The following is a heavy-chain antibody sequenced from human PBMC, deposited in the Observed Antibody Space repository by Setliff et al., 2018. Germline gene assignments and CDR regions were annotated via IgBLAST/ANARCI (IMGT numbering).Heavy chain of an antibody. V-gene: IGHV3-15*01. J-gene: IGHJ4*02. CDR1: ELIFSHTW. D-gene: IGHD6-19*01. Sequence: PGGSLRLSCAAPELIFSHTWMNWVRQAPGKGLEWVGRIKGQTDGGTTDYAAPVKGRFSISRDDSKNTVYLQMNSLKTEDTAGYYCTTGYISGYYIGHWGLGTLVTVSS. CDR2: IKGQTDGGTT. CDR3: TTGYISGYYIGH.